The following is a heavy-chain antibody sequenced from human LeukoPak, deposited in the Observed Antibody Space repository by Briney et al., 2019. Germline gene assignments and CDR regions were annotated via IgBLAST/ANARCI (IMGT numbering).Heavy chain of an antibody. Sequence: GGSLRLSCAASGFTFSSYAMGWVRQAPGKGPEWVSSISGSGGHRYFPDSVKGRFTISRDNSKNTLYLQMNSLRAEDTAVYYCAKHHGGNQFYYGMDVWGQGTTVTVSS. D-gene: IGHD4-23*01. CDR1: GFTFSSYA. CDR3: AKHHGGNQFYYGMDV. V-gene: IGHV3-23*01. J-gene: IGHJ6*02. CDR2: ISGSGGHR.